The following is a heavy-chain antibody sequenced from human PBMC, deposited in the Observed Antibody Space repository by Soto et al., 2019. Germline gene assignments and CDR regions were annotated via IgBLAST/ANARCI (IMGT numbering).Heavy chain of an antibody. Sequence: GGSLRLSCAASGFTFSGSAMHWVRQASGKGLEWVGRIRNKANSYATAYAASVKGRFTISRDDSKNTAYLQMNSLKTEDTAVYYCSSIIQPEADYIHYCDQATLATVSS. J-gene: IGHJ4*02. CDR3: SSIIQPEADYIHY. V-gene: IGHV3-73*01. CDR1: GFTFSGSA. CDR2: IRNKANSYAT. D-gene: IGHD6-19*01.